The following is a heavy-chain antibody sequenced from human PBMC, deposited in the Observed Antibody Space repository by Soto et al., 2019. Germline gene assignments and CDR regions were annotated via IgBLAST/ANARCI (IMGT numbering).Heavy chain of an antibody. V-gene: IGHV3-11*03. J-gene: IGHJ3*02. CDR1: GFTFSDYY. Sequence: GGSLRLSCAAPGFTFSDYYMSWIRQAPGKGLEWVSYISSSSSYTNYADSVKGRFTISRDNAKNSLYLQMNSLRAEDTAVYYCRATYYYDSSDWVAFDIWGQGTMVTVSS. CDR3: RATYYYDSSDWVAFDI. D-gene: IGHD3-22*01. CDR2: ISSSSSYT.